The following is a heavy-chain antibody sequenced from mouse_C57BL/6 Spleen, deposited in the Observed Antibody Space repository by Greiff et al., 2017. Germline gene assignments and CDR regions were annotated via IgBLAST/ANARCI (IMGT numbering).Heavy chain of an antibody. V-gene: IGHV3-1*01. J-gene: IGHJ4*01. D-gene: IGHD1-1*01. CDR3: ARAGSSYHAMDY. CDR2: ISYSGST. Sequence: EVKLQESGPGMVKPSQSLSLTCTVTGYSITSGYDWHWIRHFPGNKLEWMGYISYSGSTNYNPSLKSRISITHDTSKNHFFLKLNSVTTEDTATDYCARAGSSYHAMDYWGQGTSVTVSS. CDR1: GYSITSGYD.